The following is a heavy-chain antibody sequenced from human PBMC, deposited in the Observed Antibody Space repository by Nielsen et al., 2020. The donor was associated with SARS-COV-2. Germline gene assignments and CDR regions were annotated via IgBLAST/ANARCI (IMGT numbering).Heavy chain of an antibody. J-gene: IGHJ6*02. D-gene: IGHD3-10*01. V-gene: IGHV1-18*04. CDR3: ARDEGSGSPHPGYYYYYYGMDV. CDR2: ISAYNGNT. CDR1: GYTFTSYG. Sequence: ASVKVSCKASGYTFTSYGISWVRQAPGQGLEWMGWISAYNGNTNYAQKLQGRVTMTTDTSTSTAYMELRNLRSDDTAVYYCARDEGSGSPHPGYYYYYYGMDVWGQGTTVTVSS.